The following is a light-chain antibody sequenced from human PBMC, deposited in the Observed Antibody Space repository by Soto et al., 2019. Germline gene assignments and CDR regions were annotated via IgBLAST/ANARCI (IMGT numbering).Light chain of an antibody. CDR3: QQRNNWVT. Sequence: DIVLTQSPASLSLSPGERATLSCRASQNINNYLAWYQQKPGQAPRLLIYDASNRATGIPARFSGSGSGTDFVLTISSLEPEDFGVYYCQQRNNWVTFGGGTKVDIK. J-gene: IGKJ4*01. V-gene: IGKV3-11*01. CDR1: QNINNY. CDR2: DAS.